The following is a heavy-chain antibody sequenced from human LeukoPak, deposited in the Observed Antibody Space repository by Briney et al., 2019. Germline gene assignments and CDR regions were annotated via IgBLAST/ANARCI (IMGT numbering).Heavy chain of an antibody. V-gene: IGHV3-72*01. CDR1: GFTFSDHY. CDR3: ARGLNSGYYYDLDGFDL. CDR2: IRNKATSYTT. Sequence: GGSLRLSCAASGFTFSDHYMDWVRQAPGKGLEWVGRIRNKATSYTTDYAASVRGRFTISRSDSENSLHLQMNSLKGEDTALYYCARGLNSGYYYDLDGFDLWGQGTMVTVSS. J-gene: IGHJ3*01. D-gene: IGHD3-22*01.